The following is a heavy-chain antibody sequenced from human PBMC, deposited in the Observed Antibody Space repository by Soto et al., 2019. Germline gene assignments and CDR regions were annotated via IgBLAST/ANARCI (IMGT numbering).Heavy chain of an antibody. CDR3: ARDRVESGYPEYFQH. CDR1: GVSGSRKY. V-gene: IGHV3-53*01. CDR2: IYSGGST. D-gene: IGHD3-22*01. J-gene: IGHJ1*01. Sequence: PGGSLRLSCAAAGVSGSRKYMNWVIKAPGKGLEWVSVIYSGGSTYYADSVKGRFTISRDNSKNTLYLQMNSLRAEDTAVYYCARDRVESGYPEYFQHWGQGTLVTVSS.